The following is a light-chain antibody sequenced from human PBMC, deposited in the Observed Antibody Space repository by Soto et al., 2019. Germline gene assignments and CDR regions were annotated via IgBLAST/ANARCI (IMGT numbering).Light chain of an antibody. CDR1: SSDVGGYNY. J-gene: IGLJ2*01. CDR3: SSYAGSNIYVV. CDR2: EVS. Sequence: QSVLTQPPSASGSPGQSVTISCTGTSSDVGGYNYVSWYQQHPGKAPKLMIYEVSKRPSGVPDRFSGSKSGNTASLTVSGLQAEEEADYYCSSYAGSNIYVVFGGGTKLTVL. V-gene: IGLV2-8*01.